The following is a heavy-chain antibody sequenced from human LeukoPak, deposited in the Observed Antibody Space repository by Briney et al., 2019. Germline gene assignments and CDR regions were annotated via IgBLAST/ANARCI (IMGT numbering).Heavy chain of an antibody. Sequence: GGSLRLSCAASGFTFSSYEMNSVRQAPGKGLEWVSYISSSGSTIYYADSVKGRFTISRDNAKNSLYLQMNSLRAEDTAVYYCARTTMVRGRRLDYWGQGTLVTVSS. CDR2: ISSSGSTI. V-gene: IGHV3-48*03. CDR3: ARTTMVRGRRLDY. D-gene: IGHD3-10*01. CDR1: GFTFSSYE. J-gene: IGHJ4*02.